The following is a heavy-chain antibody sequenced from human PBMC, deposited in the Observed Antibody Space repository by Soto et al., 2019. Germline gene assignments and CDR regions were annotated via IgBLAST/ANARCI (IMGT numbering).Heavy chain of an antibody. D-gene: IGHD6-13*01. CDR3: ASTTAGYSSSWELGGWFDP. J-gene: IGHJ5*02. V-gene: IGHV1-69*02. CDR2: IIPILGIA. Sequence: ASVKVSCKASGGTFSSYTISWVRQAPGQGLEWMGRIIPILGIANYAQKFQGRVTITEDKSTSTAYMELSSLRSEDTAVYYCASTTAGYSSSWELGGWFDPWGQGTLVTVSS. CDR1: GGTFSSYT.